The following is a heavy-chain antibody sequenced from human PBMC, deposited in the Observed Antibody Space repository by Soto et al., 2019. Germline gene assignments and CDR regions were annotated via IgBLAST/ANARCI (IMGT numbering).Heavy chain of an antibody. CDR1: GFTFSSYT. CDR2: ISGSGGST. D-gene: IGHD3-3*01. J-gene: IGHJ4*02. Sequence: GGSLRLSCAASGFTFSSYTMNWVRQAPGKGLEWVSAISGSGGSTYYADSVKGRFTISRDNSKNTLYLQMNSLRAEDTAVYYCAKTPTYDFWSGYQPFDYWGQGTLVTVSS. V-gene: IGHV3-23*01. CDR3: AKTPTYDFWSGYQPFDY.